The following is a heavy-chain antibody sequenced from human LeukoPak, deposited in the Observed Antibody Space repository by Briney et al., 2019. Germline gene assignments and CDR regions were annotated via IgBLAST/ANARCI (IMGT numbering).Heavy chain of an antibody. CDR2: IYYSGST. D-gene: IGHD3-22*01. CDR1: GGSISSYY. V-gene: IGHV4-59*01. J-gene: IGHJ4*02. Sequence: PSETLSLTCTVSGGSISSYYWSWIRQPPGKGLEWIGYIYYSGSTNYNPFLKSRVTISVDTSKNQFSLKLSSVTAADTAVYYCARGGRYYYDSSGYPVWGQGTLVTVSS. CDR3: ARGGRYYYDSSGYPV.